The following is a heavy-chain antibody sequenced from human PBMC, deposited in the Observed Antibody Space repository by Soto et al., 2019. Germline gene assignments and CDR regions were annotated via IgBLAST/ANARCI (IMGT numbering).Heavy chain of an antibody. Sequence: ASVKVSCKASGYTFTGYYMHWVRQAPGQGLEWMGWINPNSGGTNYAQKFQGWVTMTRDTSISTAYMELSRLRSDDTAVYYCARGGARGKSYYDSSGYYLLWGQGTLVTVSS. V-gene: IGHV1-2*04. CDR2: INPNSGGT. D-gene: IGHD3-22*01. J-gene: IGHJ4*02. CDR3: ARGGARGKSYYDSSGYYLL. CDR1: GYTFTGYY.